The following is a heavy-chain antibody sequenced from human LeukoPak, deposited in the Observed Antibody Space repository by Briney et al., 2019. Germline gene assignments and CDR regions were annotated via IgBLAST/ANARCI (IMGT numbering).Heavy chain of an antibody. CDR1: GFTFSGSA. CDR2: IRNKANSYAT. V-gene: IGHV3-73*01. Sequence: GGSLRLSCAASGFTFSGSAMHWVRQASGKGLEWGGRIRNKANSYATAYAASVKGRFTISRDESKNTAYLKINSLKTEDTAVYYCTRVNSAFWSGYDAFDIWGQGTMVTVSS. D-gene: IGHD3-3*01. J-gene: IGHJ3*02. CDR3: TRVNSAFWSGYDAFDI.